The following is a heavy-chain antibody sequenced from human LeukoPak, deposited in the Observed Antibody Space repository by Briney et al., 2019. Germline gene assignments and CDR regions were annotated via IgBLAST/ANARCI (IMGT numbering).Heavy chain of an antibody. Sequence: PSETLSLTCTVSGGSSRSYYWSWIRQPPGKGVEGIGYICNSGSTNYNPSLKSPVTLSVDTSKNQFSLKLDPVTAADTAVYYCAREAPDNFAFDIWGQGTMVTVSS. J-gene: IGHJ3*02. CDR2: ICNSGST. CDR3: AREAPDNFAFDI. V-gene: IGHV4-59*01. D-gene: IGHD1-20*01. CDR1: GGSSRSYY.